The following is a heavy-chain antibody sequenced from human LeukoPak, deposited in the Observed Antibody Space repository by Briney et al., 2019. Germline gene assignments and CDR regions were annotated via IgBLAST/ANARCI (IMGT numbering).Heavy chain of an antibody. V-gene: IGHV4-31*03. CDR2: IYYSGST. CDR3: ARRRRYLFDY. Sequence: SETLSLTCTVSGGSISSGGYYWSWIRQHTGKGLEWIGNIYYSGSTYYNPSLKSRVTISVDMSKNQFSLKLSSVTAADTAVFYCARRRRYLFDYWGQGTLVTVSS. J-gene: IGHJ4*02. CDR1: GGSISSGGYY. D-gene: IGHD1-26*01.